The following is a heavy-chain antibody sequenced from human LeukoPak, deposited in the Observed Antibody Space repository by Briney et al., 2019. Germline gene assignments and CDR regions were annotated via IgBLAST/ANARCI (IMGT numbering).Heavy chain of an antibody. D-gene: IGHD5-24*01. CDR2: IYTSGST. CDR1: GGPISSYY. J-gene: IGHJ4*02. CDR3: ARDGRDGYNYFFDY. Sequence: TASETLSLTCTVSGGPISSYYWSWIRQPAGKGLEWIGRIYTSGSTNYNPSLKSRVTMSVDTSKNQFSLKLSSVTAADTAVYYCARDGRDGYNYFFDYWGQGTLVTVSS. V-gene: IGHV4-4*07.